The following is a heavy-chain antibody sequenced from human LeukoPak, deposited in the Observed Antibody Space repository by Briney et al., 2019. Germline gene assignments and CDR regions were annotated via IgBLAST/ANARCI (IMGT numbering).Heavy chain of an antibody. CDR2: ISYSGST. J-gene: IGHJ3*02. Sequence: SETLSLTCTVSGGSISSSSYYWGWIRQPPGKGLEWIGSISYSGSTYYNPSLKSRVTISVDTSKNQFSLKLSSVTAADTAAYYCATGAYCGGDCFDAFDIWGQGTMVTISS. CDR1: GGSISSSSYY. V-gene: IGHV4-39*07. D-gene: IGHD2-21*01. CDR3: ATGAYCGGDCFDAFDI.